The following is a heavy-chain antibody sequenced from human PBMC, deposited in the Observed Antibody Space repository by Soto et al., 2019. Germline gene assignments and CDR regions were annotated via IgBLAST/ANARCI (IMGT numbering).Heavy chain of an antibody. D-gene: IGHD3-22*01. Sequence: SETLSLTCTISGGSISVYYWSWIRQSPRQGLEWIGYVYDNGSTYYNPSLKSRVTISVDTSKNQFSLKLSSVTAADTAVYYCARGVDHYYDIAGWFDPWGQGTLVTVSS. V-gene: IGHV4-59*08. CDR2: VYDNGST. J-gene: IGHJ5*02. CDR1: GGSISVYY. CDR3: ARGVDHYYDIAGWFDP.